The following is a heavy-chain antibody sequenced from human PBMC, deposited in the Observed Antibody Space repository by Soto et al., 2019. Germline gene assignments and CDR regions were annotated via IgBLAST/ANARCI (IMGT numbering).Heavy chain of an antibody. CDR3: AKKGDYRPNSGMDV. Sequence: QPGGSLRLSCAASGFTFSSYAMSWVRQAPGKGLEWVSAISGSGGSTYYADSVKGRFTISRDNSKNTLYLQMNSLRAEDTAVYYCAKKGDYRPNSGMDVWGQGTTVTVSS. V-gene: IGHV3-23*01. CDR1: GFTFSSYA. CDR2: ISGSGGST. D-gene: IGHD3-16*01. J-gene: IGHJ6*02.